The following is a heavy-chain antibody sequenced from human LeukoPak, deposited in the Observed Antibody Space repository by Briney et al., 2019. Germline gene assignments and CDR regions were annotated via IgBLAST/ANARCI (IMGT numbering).Heavy chain of an antibody. CDR3: ARGLTH. CDR2: INHSGNS. V-gene: IGHV4-34*01. CDR1: GGSFSGYY. J-gene: IGHJ4*02. Sequence: PSETLSLTCSVHGGSFSGYYWRWIRQPPGKGLEWIGEINHSGNSNYNPSLKSRVTISVDTSKNQFSLKLNSVTAADTGVYYCARGLTHWGQGTLVTVSS.